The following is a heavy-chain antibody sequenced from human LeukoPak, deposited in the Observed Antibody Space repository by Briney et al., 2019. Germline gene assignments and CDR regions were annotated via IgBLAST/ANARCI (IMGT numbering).Heavy chain of an antibody. CDR2: ISAYNGNT. J-gene: IGHJ4*02. CDR3: ARDGETYYYDSSGGPYYFDY. D-gene: IGHD3-22*01. CDR1: GYTFTSYG. V-gene: IGHV1-18*01. Sequence: ASVKVSCKASGYTFTSYGISWVRQAPGQGLEWMGWISAYNGNTNYAQKLQGRVTMTTDTSTSTAYMELSGLRSEDTAVYYCARDGETYYYDSSGGPYYFDYWGQGTLVTVSS.